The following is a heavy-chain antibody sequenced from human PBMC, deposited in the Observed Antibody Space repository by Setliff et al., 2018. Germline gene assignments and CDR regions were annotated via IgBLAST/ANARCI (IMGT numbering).Heavy chain of an antibody. V-gene: IGHV1-8*01. CDR2: MNPTSGNT. D-gene: IGHD3-3*01. J-gene: IGHJ4*02. CDR1: GYTFTSYD. CDR3: VRAPRLEWILPTFDY. Sequence: ASVKVSCKASGYTFTSYDINWVRQATGQGLEWMGWMNPTSGNTGYAQKFQGRVTMTRNTSTSTAYMELRSLRYDDTAVYYCVRAPRLEWILPTFDYWGQGTPVTVSS.